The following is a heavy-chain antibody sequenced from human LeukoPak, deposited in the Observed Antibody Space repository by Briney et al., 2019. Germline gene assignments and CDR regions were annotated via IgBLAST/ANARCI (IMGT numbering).Heavy chain of an antibody. J-gene: IGHJ4*02. D-gene: IGHD3-10*01. CDR1: GFTFSSYA. CDR3: ASYMVRESFDY. V-gene: IGHV3-23*01. Sequence: GGSLRLSFAASGFTFSSYAMSWVRQAPGKGLEWVSAISGSGGSTYYADSVKGRFTISRDNSKNTLYLRMNSLRAEDTAVYYCASYMVRESFDYWGQGTLVTVSS. CDR2: ISGSGGST.